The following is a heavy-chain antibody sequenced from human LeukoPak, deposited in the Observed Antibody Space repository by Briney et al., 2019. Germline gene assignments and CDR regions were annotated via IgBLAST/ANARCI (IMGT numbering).Heavy chain of an antibody. V-gene: IGHV3-23*01. Sequence: GGSLRLSCVDPGFTLSSSAMSSVRQAPGKGLEWVSVMTEGGATYYADSVRGRFIISRDNSKNMVYLQMNSPRVDDTAVYYCAKLLLDWGQGTLVTVSS. CDR3: AKLLLD. CDR2: MTEGGAT. J-gene: IGHJ4*02. D-gene: IGHD3-22*01. CDR1: GFTLSSSA.